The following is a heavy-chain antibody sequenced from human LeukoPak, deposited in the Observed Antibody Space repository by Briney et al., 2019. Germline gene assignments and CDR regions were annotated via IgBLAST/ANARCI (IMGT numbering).Heavy chain of an antibody. CDR2: IWYDGSNK. Sequence: QAGGSLRLSCAASGFTFSSYGMHWVRQAPGKGLAWVAVIWYDGSNKYYADSVKGRLTISRDNSKNTLYLQMNSLRAEDTAVYYCAKARYYYDSSGYFPLDYWGQGTLVTVSS. CDR3: AKARYYYDSSGYFPLDY. V-gene: IGHV3-33*06. D-gene: IGHD3-22*01. J-gene: IGHJ4*02. CDR1: GFTFSSYG.